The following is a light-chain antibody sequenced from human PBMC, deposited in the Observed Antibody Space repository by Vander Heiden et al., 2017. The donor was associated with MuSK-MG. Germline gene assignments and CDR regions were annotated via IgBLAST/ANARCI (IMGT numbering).Light chain of an antibody. J-gene: IGKJ1*01. Sequence: DTQMTQSPSTLSASVGDRVTITCRASQSISSWLAWYQQKPGKAPKLLIYKASSLESGVPSRFSGSGSGTEFTLTISSLQPDDFATYYCQQYNSYSHTFGQGTKVEIK. CDR2: KAS. CDR3: QQYNSYSHT. CDR1: QSISSW. V-gene: IGKV1-5*03.